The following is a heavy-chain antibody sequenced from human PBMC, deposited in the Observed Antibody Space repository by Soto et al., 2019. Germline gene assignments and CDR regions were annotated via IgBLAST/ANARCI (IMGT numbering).Heavy chain of an antibody. J-gene: IGHJ5*02. CDR1: GFTFSGYT. CDR3: ARERGYSGYDSGWFDP. CDR2: ISSSTNTI. Sequence: GGSLRLSCAASGFTFSGYTMNWVRQAPGKGLEWVSYISSSTNTIYYADSVKGRFTISRDNARNSLYLQMNSLRAEDTAVHYCARERGYSGYDSGWFDPWGQGTLVTVSS. D-gene: IGHD5-12*01. V-gene: IGHV3-48*01.